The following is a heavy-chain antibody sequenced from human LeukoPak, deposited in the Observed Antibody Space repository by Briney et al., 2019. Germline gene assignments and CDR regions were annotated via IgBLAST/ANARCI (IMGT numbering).Heavy chain of an antibody. CDR3: AKDDYGMDV. CDR1: GFTFKDFA. Sequence: PGRSLRLSCAASGFTFKDFAMHWVRQAPDKGLEWVAVVLYDGTNEYYAESVKGRFTISRDNAKNTLLLQMDSLRVEDTAVYYCAKDDYGMDVWGQGTTVTVS. J-gene: IGHJ6*02. CDR2: VLYDGTNE. V-gene: IGHV3-30-3*01.